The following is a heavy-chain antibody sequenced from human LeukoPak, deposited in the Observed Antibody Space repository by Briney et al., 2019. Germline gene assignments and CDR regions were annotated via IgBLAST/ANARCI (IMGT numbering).Heavy chain of an antibody. V-gene: IGHV3-21*01. Sequence: GGSLRLSCAAPGFTFSSYSMNWVRQAPGKGLEWVSSISSSSSYIYYADSVKGRFTISRDNAKNSLYLQMNSLRAEDTAVYYCAGGTFVGGTSGMDVWGQGTTVTVSS. J-gene: IGHJ6*02. CDR1: GFTFSSYS. CDR2: ISSSSSYI. CDR3: AGGTFVGGTSGMDV. D-gene: IGHD3-16*01.